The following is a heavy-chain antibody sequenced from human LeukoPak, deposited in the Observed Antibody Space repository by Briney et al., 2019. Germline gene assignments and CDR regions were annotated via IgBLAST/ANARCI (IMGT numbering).Heavy chain of an antibody. CDR1: GASITSFY. J-gene: IGHJ4*02. V-gene: IGHV4-4*07. Sequence: SETLSLTCTVSGASITSFYYNWIRQSAGKGLEWIGRIHTNGGTDYKPSLNSRVTMSVDTSKKQISLKLTSVTAADTAVYFCSRGGGYGDYWGQGILVTVSS. D-gene: IGHD5-12*01. CDR3: SRGGGYGDY. CDR2: IHTNGGT.